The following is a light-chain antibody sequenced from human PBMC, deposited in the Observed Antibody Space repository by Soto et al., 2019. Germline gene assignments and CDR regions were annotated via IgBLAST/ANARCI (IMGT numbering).Light chain of an antibody. CDR3: AAWDDSLNGVV. Sequence: QAVVTQPPSASGTPGQRVTISCSGSSSNIGSKTVNWYQQLPGTAPKLLIYSNNQRPSGVPDRFSVSKSGTSASLAISGLQSEDEADYYCAAWDDSLNGVVFGGGTKVTVL. J-gene: IGLJ2*01. CDR2: SNN. V-gene: IGLV1-44*01. CDR1: SSNIGSKT.